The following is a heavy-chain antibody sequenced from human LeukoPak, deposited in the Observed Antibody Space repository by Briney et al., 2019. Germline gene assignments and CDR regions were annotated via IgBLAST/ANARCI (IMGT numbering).Heavy chain of an antibody. V-gene: IGHV4-39*01. CDR1: GGSTSSSSYY. CDR3: ARKLGYCSGGSCYSYHAFDI. D-gene: IGHD2-15*01. Sequence: SETLSLTCTVSGGSTSSSSYYWGWIRQPPGKGLEWIGSIYYSGSTYYNPSLKSRVTISVDTSKNQFSLKLSSVTAADTAVYYCARKLGYCSGGSCYSYHAFDIWGQGTMVTVSS. CDR2: IYYSGST. J-gene: IGHJ3*02.